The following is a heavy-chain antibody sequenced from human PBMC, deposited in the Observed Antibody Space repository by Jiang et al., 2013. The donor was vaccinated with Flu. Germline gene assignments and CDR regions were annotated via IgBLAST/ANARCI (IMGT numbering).Heavy chain of an antibody. Sequence: QSGSELRKPGDSVKVSCKASGYTFSLYAVDWVRQAPGQGLEWMGWINPTTGKPSYVDDLAGRLVFSLDTSATTAFLEISSLKAEDTAVYYCARDPPNVVATMVNNYFGMDVWGQGTTVTVSS. V-gene: IGHV7-4-1*02. CDR1: GYTFSLYA. J-gene: IGHJ6*02. CDR3: ARDPPNVVATMVNNYFGMDV. CDR2: INPTTGKP. D-gene: IGHD5-12*01.